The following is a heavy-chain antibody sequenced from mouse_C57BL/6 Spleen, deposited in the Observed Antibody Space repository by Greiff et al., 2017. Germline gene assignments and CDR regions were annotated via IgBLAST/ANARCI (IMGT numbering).Heavy chain of an antibody. CDR1: GYAFSSSR. CDR2: IYPGDGAT. Sequence: QVQLQQSGPELVKPGASVKISCKASGYAFSSSRMNWVKQRPGKGLEWIGRIYPGDGATNYNGKFKGKATLTADKSSSTAYMQLSSLTSEDSAVYFCARGGYSNYGLDAMYYWGQGTSVTVSS. J-gene: IGHJ4*01. D-gene: IGHD2-5*01. CDR3: ARGGYSNYGLDAMYY. V-gene: IGHV1-82*01.